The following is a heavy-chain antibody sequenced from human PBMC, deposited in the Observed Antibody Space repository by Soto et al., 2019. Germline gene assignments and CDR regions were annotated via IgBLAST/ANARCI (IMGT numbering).Heavy chain of an antibody. Sequence: SETLSLTCTVSGGSISSYYWSWIRQPPGKGLEWIGYIYYSGSTNYNPSLKSRVTISVDTSKNQFSLKLSSVTAADTAVYYCAREYYYDSSGYQGRSIKYNWFDPWGQGTLVTVSS. D-gene: IGHD3-22*01. J-gene: IGHJ5*02. CDR1: GGSISSYY. CDR2: IYYSGST. V-gene: IGHV4-59*12. CDR3: AREYYYDSSGYQGRSIKYNWFDP.